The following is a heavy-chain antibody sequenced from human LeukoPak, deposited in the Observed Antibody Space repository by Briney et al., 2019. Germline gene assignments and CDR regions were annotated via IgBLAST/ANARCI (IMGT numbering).Heavy chain of an antibody. CDR1: GFTFNSYS. V-gene: IGHV3-30*01. J-gene: IGHJ6*03. Sequence: AQSLRLSCDASGFTFNSYSIHCVRPAPGNGLEWATLISPDGNNQEYADSVKGRFTISKDKSKNTLYLQMTSPTTEDTALYYCATGALPIGFLEVVRPGNYFSNYLVVWGKGTMVVVSS. CDR2: ISPDGNNQ. CDR3: ATGALPIGFLEVVRPGNYFSNYLVV. D-gene: IGHD3-3*02.